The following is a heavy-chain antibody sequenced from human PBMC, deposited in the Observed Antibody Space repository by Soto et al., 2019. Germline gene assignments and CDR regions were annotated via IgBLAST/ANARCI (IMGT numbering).Heavy chain of an antibody. CDR3: ARAWSPMVRGVIPFMDV. CDR1: GYTCTGYY. D-gene: IGHD3-10*01. CDR2: INPNSGGT. Sequence: ASVKVSCKASGYTCTGYYMHWVRQAPGQGLEWMGWINPNSGGTNYAQKFQGRVTMTRDTSISTAYMELSRLRSDDTAVYYCARAWSPMVRGVIPFMDVWGQGTTVTVSS. V-gene: IGHV1-2*02. J-gene: IGHJ6*02.